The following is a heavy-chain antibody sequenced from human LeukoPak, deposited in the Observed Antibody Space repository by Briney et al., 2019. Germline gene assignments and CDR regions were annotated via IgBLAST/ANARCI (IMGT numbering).Heavy chain of an antibody. V-gene: IGHV3-23*01. J-gene: IGHJ6*02. CDR3: AKDLGGKPYYYYGMHV. Sequence: GGSLRLSCAASGFTFSSYAMSWVRQAPGKGLEWVSSISGGGGGTFYADSVKGRFTISRDNSKNTLYLQMNSLRAEDTAVYYCAKDLGGKPYYYYGMHVWGQGTTVTVSS. CDR2: ISGGGGGT. CDR1: GFTFSSYA.